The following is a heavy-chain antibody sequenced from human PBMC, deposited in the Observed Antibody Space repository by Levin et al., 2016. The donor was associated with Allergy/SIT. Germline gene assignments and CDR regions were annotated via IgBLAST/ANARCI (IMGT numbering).Heavy chain of an antibody. CDR1: GGSISSTNNY. CDR2: ISYSGGT. J-gene: IGHJ4*02. CDR3: SRRASGLDGYSDY. D-gene: IGHD1-1*01. Sequence: SETLSLTCTVSGGSISSTNNYWGWIRQPPGRGLEWVGSISYSGGTYYNPSLESRVTISVDTSKNQFSLRLSSVIAADTAVYYCSRRASGLDGYSDYWGQGTRVIVSS. V-gene: IGHV4-39*07.